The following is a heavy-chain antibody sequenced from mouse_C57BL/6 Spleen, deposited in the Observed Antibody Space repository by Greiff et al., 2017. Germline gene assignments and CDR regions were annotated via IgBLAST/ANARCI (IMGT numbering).Heavy chain of an antibody. D-gene: IGHD2-1*01. V-gene: IGHV5-17*01. J-gene: IGHJ2*01. CDR1: GFTFSDYG. CDR2: ISSGSSTI. Sequence: EVLLVESGGGLVKPGGSLKLSCAASGFTFSDYGMHWVRQAPEKGLEWVAYISSGSSTIYYADTVKGRFTISRDNAKNTLFLQMTSLRSEDTAMYYCARQDDGNWYFDYWGQGTTLTVSS. CDR3: ARQDDGNWYFDY.